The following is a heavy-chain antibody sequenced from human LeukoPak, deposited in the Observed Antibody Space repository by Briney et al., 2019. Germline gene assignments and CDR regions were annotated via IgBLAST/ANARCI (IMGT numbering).Heavy chain of an antibody. CDR3: ARDLGTAVSGTV. V-gene: IGHV3-7*01. D-gene: IGHD6-19*01. J-gene: IGHJ4*02. CDR2: IKQDGSEK. CDR1: GFTFNSAW. Sequence: GGALRLACAASGFTFNSAWRSWVRQARGKGGEWVANIKQDGSEKSFVDSVKGRFTISRDNANNSLYLQMNSLRVEDTALYFCARDLGTAVSGTVWGQGTLVTVSS.